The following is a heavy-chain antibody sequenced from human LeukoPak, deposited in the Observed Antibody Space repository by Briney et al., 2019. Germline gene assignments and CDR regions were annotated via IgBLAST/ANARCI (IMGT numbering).Heavy chain of an antibody. CDR1: GGSFSGYY. Sequence: SETLSLTCAVYGGSFSGYYWSWIRQPPGKGLEWIGEINHSGSTNYNPSLKSRVTISVDTSKNQFSLKLSSVTAADTAEYYCARGRLRYFDWPNRAFDIWGQGTMVTVSS. J-gene: IGHJ3*02. V-gene: IGHV4-34*01. D-gene: IGHD3-9*01. CDR2: INHSGST. CDR3: ARGRLRYFDWPNRAFDI.